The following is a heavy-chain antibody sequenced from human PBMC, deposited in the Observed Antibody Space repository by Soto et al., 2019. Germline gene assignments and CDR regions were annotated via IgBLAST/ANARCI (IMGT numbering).Heavy chain of an antibody. J-gene: IGHJ5*02. CDR1: GGSFSGYY. Sequence: QSQTLSLTCAVYGGSFSGYYWTWLRQPPGKGLEWIGEIYHTGSTNYNPSLKSRVTISVDTSKDQFSLKLSSLTAADTAVYYCARYCTNSVCNWFDPWGQGSLVTVSS. V-gene: IGHV4-34*01. CDR3: ARYCTNSVCNWFDP. D-gene: IGHD2-8*01. CDR2: IYHTGST.